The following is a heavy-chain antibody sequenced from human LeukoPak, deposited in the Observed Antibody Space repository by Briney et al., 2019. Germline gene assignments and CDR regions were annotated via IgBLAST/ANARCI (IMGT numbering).Heavy chain of an antibody. CDR1: GYTFTIYY. CDR2: INPGGGNT. CDR3: AREYPNTLYFDN. Sequence: ASVKVSCKASGYTFTIYYVHWVRQAPGQGGERMGIINPGGGNTGRAQKFQGSVTMTRDTSTSTVYMELTSLRSEDTAVYYCAREYPNTLYFDNWGQGTPGTV. D-gene: IGHD1/OR15-1a*01. J-gene: IGHJ4*02. V-gene: IGHV1-46*01.